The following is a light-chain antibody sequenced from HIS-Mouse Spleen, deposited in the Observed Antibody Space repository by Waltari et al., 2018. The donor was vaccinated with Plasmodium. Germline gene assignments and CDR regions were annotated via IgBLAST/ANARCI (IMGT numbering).Light chain of an antibody. CDR1: SSDVGGYNY. CDR2: DVS. CDR3: CSYAGSYTLV. V-gene: IGLV2-11*01. Sequence: QSALTQPRSVSGSPGQSVPISCTGTSSDVGGYNYVSWYQQHPGKAPKLMIYDVSNRPSGVPDRFSGSKSGNTASLTISGLQAEDEADYYCCSYAGSYTLVFGGGTKLTVL. J-gene: IGLJ2*01.